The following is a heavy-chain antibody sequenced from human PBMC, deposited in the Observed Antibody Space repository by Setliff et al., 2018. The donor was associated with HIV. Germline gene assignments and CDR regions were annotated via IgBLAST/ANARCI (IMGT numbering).Heavy chain of an antibody. J-gene: IGHJ4*02. Sequence: GGSLRLSCAASGFTFSTYDMTWVRQAPGKGLEWVSLINGGGNYIQYADSVKGRFTISRDDSKNTVYLQMNSLRAEDTAVYYCARDDDTTSHYGLFEFWGQGTLVTV. CDR1: GFTFSTYD. CDR3: ARDDDTTSHYGLFEF. D-gene: IGHD3-22*01. CDR2: INGGGNYI. V-gene: IGHV3-23*03.